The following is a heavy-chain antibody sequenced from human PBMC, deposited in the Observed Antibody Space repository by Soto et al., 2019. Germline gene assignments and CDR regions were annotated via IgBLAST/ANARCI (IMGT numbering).Heavy chain of an antibody. V-gene: IGHV3-13*01. D-gene: IGHD2-15*01. CDR2: IGTAGDT. CDR3: ARGQEVGAHFFDS. Sequence: GGSLRLSCEASGFTFSGFDMHWVRQPTGKGLEWVSTIGTAGDTYYAVSVKGRFTISRDNAKNSLSLQMNSLRAGDAAVYFCARGQEVGAHFFDSWGQGTQVTVSS. J-gene: IGHJ4*02. CDR1: GFTFSGFD.